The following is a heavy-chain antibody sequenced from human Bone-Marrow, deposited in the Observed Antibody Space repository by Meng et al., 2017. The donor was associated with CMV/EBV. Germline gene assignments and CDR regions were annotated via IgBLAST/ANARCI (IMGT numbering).Heavy chain of an antibody. D-gene: IGHD5-18*01. V-gene: IGHV3-7*01. J-gene: IGHJ5*01. CDR3: ARDREGIREEDGFDP. CDR1: GFTFSDYY. CDR2: INYDGSDK. Sequence: GESLKISCAASGFTFSDYYMSWIRQAPGKGLESGVFINYDGSDKYYADSVKGRFTISRDNAKNSLYLQMNSLRAEDTAVYYCARDREGIREEDGFDPWGQGTLVTVSS.